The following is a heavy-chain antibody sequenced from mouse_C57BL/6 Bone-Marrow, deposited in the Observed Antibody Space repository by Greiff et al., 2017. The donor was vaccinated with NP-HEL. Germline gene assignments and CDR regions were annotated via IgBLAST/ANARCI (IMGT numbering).Heavy chain of an antibody. CDR1: GYTFTDYY. D-gene: IGHD1-1*01. Sequence: QVQLQQSGAELVRPGASVKLSCKASGYTFTDYYINWVKQRPGQGLEWIARIYPGSGNTYYNEKFKGKATLTAEKSSSTAYMQLSSLTSEDSAVYFCARGDITTVVARGYYFDYWGQGTTLTVSS. J-gene: IGHJ2*01. V-gene: IGHV1-76*01. CDR3: ARGDITTVVARGYYFDY. CDR2: IYPGSGNT.